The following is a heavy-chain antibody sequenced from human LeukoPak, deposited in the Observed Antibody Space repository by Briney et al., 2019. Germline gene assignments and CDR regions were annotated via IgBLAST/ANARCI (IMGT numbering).Heavy chain of an antibody. J-gene: IGHJ4*02. V-gene: IGHV3-7*04. CDR1: GLTFSSYW. Sequence: GGSLRLSCAASGLTFSSYWMSWVRQAPGKGLEWVANIKQDGSEKYYVDSVKGRFTISRDNAKNSLYLQMNSLRAEDTAVYYCARGVGFHYWGQGTLVTVSS. CDR2: IKQDGSEK. CDR3: ARGVGFHY. D-gene: IGHD3-10*01.